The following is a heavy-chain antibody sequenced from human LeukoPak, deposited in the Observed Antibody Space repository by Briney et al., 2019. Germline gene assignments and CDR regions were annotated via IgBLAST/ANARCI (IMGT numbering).Heavy chain of an antibody. CDR1: GFTFSRYW. D-gene: IGHD3-22*01. V-gene: IGHV3-74*01. CDR2: INGDGSTT. J-gene: IGHJ1*01. Sequence: GGSLRLSCAASGFTFSRYWMHWVRQAPGKGQVWVSRINGDGSTTSYADSVKGGFTISRDNAKNTLYLQMNSLRAEDTAVYYCATANYYDSRGYYTFGHWGQGTLVTVSS. CDR3: ATANYYDSRGYYTFGH.